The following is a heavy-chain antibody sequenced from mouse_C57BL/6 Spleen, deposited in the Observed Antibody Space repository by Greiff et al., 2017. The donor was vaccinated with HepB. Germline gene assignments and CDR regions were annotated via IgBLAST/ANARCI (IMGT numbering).Heavy chain of an antibody. CDR2: INPNYGTN. Sequence: EVQLQQSGPELVKPGASVKISCKASGYSFTDYNMNWVKQSNGKSLEWIGVINPNYGTNSYNQKFKGKATLTVDQSSSTAYMQPNSLTYEDSAVYYFARFYYYGSSRFAYWGQGTLVTVSA. V-gene: IGHV1-39*01. CDR3: ARFYYYGSSRFAY. J-gene: IGHJ3*01. CDR1: GYSFTDYN. D-gene: IGHD1-1*01.